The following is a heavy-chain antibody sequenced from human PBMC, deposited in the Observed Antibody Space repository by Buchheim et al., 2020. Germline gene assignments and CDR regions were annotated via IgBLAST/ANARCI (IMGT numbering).Heavy chain of an antibody. CDR3: ANTNCYESRGYIDY. CDR2: IVYDGGNA. J-gene: IGHJ4*02. CDR1: GFTFSSYG. D-gene: IGHD3-22*01. Sequence: QVQLVESGGGVVQPGRSLRLSCAASGFTFSSYGMHWVRQAPGKGLVWVADIVYDGGNAYYADSVKGRFTISRYNYKNTLYLQMNSLKAENTAVIYCANTNCYESRGYIDYWGQGTL. V-gene: IGHV3-30*18.